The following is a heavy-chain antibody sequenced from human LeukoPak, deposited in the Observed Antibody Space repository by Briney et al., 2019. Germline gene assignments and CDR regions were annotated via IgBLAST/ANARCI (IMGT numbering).Heavy chain of an antibody. J-gene: IGHJ3*02. CDR3: ARVIMVRGVIHQKGGAFDI. CDR1: GYTFTSYG. Sequence: ASVKVSCKASGYTFTSYGISWVRQAPGQGLEWMGWISAYNGNTNYAQKLQGRVTMTTDTSTSTAYRELRSLRSDDTAVYYCARVIMVRGVIHQKGGAFDIWGQEATVTVSS. V-gene: IGHV1-18*01. CDR2: ISAYNGNT. D-gene: IGHD3-10*01.